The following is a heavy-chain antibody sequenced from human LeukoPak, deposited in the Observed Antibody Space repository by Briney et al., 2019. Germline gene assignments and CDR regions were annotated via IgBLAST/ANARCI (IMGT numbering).Heavy chain of an antibody. CDR3: AKKGYSNGWRDSYYFDC. V-gene: IGHV3-30*04. Sequence: GRSLRLSCAASGFTFSSYAMHWVRQAPGKGLEWVAVISYDGSNKYYADSVKGRFTISRDNSKNTLYLQMNSLRAEDTAVYYCAKKGYSNGWRDSYYFDCWGQGTLVTVSS. D-gene: IGHD6-19*01. J-gene: IGHJ4*02. CDR2: ISYDGSNK. CDR1: GFTFSSYA.